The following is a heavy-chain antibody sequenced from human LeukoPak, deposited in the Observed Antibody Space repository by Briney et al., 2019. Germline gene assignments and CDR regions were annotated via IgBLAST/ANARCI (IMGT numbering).Heavy chain of an antibody. V-gene: IGHV4-59*08. D-gene: IGHD3-22*01. Sequence: SETLSLTCTVSGGSISSYYWSWIRQPPGKGLEWIGYIYYSGSTNYNPSLRSRVTISVDTSKNQFSLKLSSVTAADTAVYYCARSQYYYDSSGYYGLWGQGTMVTVSS. J-gene: IGHJ3*01. CDR3: ARSQYYYDSSGYYGL. CDR1: GGSISSYY. CDR2: IYYSGST.